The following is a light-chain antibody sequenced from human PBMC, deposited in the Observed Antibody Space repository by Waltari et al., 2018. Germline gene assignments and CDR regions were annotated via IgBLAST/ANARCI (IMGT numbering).Light chain of an antibody. V-gene: IGKV1-5*03. CDR3: QQYNGYSGT. Sequence: DIQMTQSPSTLSASVGDRVTISCRASQTIMSWVAWYQQKPGKAPKVLIYKASILESGVPSRFSGSGSGTEFTLTISSLQPDDFATYYCQQYNGYSGTFGQGTKLEIQ. J-gene: IGKJ1*01. CDR1: QTIMSW. CDR2: KAS.